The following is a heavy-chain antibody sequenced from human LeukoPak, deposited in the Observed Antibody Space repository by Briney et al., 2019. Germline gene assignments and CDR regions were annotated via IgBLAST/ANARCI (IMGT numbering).Heavy chain of an antibody. V-gene: IGHV4-4*09. J-gene: IGHJ5*02. CDR1: GGSISSYY. CDR3: ARRPYSSSWYLSATTFDP. D-gene: IGHD6-13*01. Sequence: SETLSLTCTVSGGSISSYYWSWIRQPPGKGLEWIGYIYTSGSTNYNPSLKSRVTISVDTSKNQFSLKLSSVTAADTAVYYCARRPYSSSWYLSATTFDPWGQGTLVTVSS. CDR2: IYTSGST.